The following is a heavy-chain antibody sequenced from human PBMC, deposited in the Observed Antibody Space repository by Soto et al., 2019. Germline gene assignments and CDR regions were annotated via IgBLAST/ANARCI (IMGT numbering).Heavy chain of an antibody. D-gene: IGHD6-6*01. V-gene: IGHV3-21*01. CDR3: ARDRLAARSNWFDP. Sequence: LXLSCAASSFTFSSYIMNWVRQAPGKGLEWVSSISSSSSYIYYADSVKGRFTISRDNAKNSLYLQMNSLRAEDTAVYYCARDRLAARSNWFDPWGQGTLVTVSS. CDR1: SFTFSSYI. CDR2: ISSSSSYI. J-gene: IGHJ5*02.